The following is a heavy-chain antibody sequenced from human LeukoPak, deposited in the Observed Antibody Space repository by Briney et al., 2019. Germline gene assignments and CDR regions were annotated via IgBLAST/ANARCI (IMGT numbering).Heavy chain of an antibody. CDR1: GFTFSSYS. J-gene: IGHJ6*03. CDR2: IYSGGST. CDR3: ARGPDTTFGVVIPYYYYYMDV. Sequence: GGSLRLSCAASGFTFSSYSMNWVRQAPGKGLEWVSGIYSGGSTYYADSVKGRFTISRDNSKNTLYLQMNSLRAEDTAVYYCARGPDTTFGVVIPYYYYYMDVWGKGTTVTVSS. V-gene: IGHV3-53*01. D-gene: IGHD3-3*01.